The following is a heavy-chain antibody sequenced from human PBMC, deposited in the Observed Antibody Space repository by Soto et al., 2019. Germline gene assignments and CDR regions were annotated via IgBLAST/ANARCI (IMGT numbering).Heavy chain of an antibody. J-gene: IGHJ4*02. CDR3: ARGGAYDFWSGYYGAY. D-gene: IGHD3-3*01. CDR1: GFTFSDYY. V-gene: IGHV3-11*01. CDR2: ISSSGNTI. Sequence: ESGGGLVKPGGSLRLSCAASGFTFSDYYMSWIRQAPGKGLEGVSYISSSGNTIYYADSVKGRFTISRDNAKNSLYLQMNSLRAEDMAVYYCARGGAYDFWSGYYGAYWGQGTLVTVSS.